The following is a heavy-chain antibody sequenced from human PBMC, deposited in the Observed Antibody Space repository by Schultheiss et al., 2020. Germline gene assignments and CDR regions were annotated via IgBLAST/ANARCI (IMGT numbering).Heavy chain of an antibody. CDR2: ISYDGSNK. CDR3: ARGGYYYDSSGYYQEVDI. V-gene: IGHV3-30*03. CDR1: GFTLSSYG. Sequence: GGSLRLSCAASGFTLSSYGMHWVRQAPGKGLEWVAVISYDGSNKYYADSVKGRFTISRDNSKNTLYLQMNSLRAEDTAVYYCARGGYYYDSSGYYQEVDIWGQGTMVTVSS. J-gene: IGHJ3*02. D-gene: IGHD3-22*01.